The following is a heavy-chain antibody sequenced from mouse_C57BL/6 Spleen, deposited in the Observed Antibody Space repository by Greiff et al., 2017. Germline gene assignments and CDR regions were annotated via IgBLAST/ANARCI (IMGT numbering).Heavy chain of an antibody. CDR3: AREATMITSAWFAY. V-gene: IGHV3-6*01. CDR2: ISYDGSN. D-gene: IGHD2-4*01. CDR1: GYSITSGYY. Sequence: EVQLQESGPGLVKPSQSLSLTCSVTGYSITSGYYWNWIRQFPGNKLEWMGYISYDGSNNYNPSLKNRISITRDTSKNQFFLKLNSVTTEDTATYYCAREATMITSAWFAYWGQGTLVTVSA. J-gene: IGHJ3*01.